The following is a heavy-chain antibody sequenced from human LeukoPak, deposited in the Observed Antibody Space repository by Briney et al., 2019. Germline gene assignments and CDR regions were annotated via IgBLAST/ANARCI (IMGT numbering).Heavy chain of an antibody. V-gene: IGHV1-24*01. D-gene: IGHD3-22*01. CDR2: FDPEDGET. J-gene: IGHJ4*02. Sequence: ASVKVSCKVSGYTLTELSMHWVRQAPGKGLEWMGGFDPEDGETVYAQKFQGRVTMTEDTSTDTAYMELSSLRSEDTAVYYCATDLVSSGTSYYYDSSGYAWGQGTLVTVSS. CDR3: ATDLVSSGTSYYYDSSGYA. CDR1: GYTLTELS.